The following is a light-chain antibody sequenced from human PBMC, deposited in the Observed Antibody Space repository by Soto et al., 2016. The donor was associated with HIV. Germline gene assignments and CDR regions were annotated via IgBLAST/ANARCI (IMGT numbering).Light chain of an antibody. CDR2: AAS. CDR1: QSISDA. J-gene: IGKJ1*01. Sequence: DIQMTQSPSSLSASVGDRVTITCRAGQSISDALNWYQEKPGKAPNLLIYAASSLQSGVPSRFSGSGSGTDFTLTISSLQPEDFATYYCQQSYSTPPTFGQGTKVE. CDR3: QQSYSTPPT. V-gene: IGKV1-39*01.